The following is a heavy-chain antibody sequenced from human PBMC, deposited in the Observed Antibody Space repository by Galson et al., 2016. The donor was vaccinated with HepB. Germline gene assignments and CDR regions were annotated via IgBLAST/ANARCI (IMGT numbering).Heavy chain of an antibody. CDR1: GFTFSSHS. J-gene: IGHJ4*02. V-gene: IGHV3-21*01. D-gene: IGHD5-12*01. CDR2: ISSRSGFI. CDR3: TRVRGGGYDYDY. Sequence: SLRLSCAASGFTFSSHSMNWVRQAPGKGLEWVSSISSRSGFIYHADSLKGRFTISRDNAKNSPYLQMNSLRAEDTAVYYCTRVRGGGYDYDYWGQGTLVTVSS.